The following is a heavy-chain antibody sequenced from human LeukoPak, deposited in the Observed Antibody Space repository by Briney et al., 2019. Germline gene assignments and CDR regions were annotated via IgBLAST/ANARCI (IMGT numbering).Heavy chain of an antibody. CDR2: INHSGTT. CDR3: ARASSFDKTTRWNPAYFGP. V-gene: IGHV4-34*01. Sequence: PSETLSLTCAVHGGSLSGFYWSWIRQPPGKGLEWIGEINHSGTTNYNPSLKSRVTISVDTSKNQISLDLASVTAADTAVYYCARASSFDKTTRWNPAYFGPWGPGSLVTVAS. CDR1: GGSLSGFY. J-gene: IGHJ5*02. D-gene: IGHD1-1*01.